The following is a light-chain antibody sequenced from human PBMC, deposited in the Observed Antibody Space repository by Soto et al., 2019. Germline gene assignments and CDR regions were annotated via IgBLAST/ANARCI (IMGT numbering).Light chain of an antibody. CDR3: QQYNNWPYT. Sequence: IVMTQSPATLSVSPGERATLSCRASQSVSSNLAWYQQKPGQAPRLLIYGASTRATGIPARFSGSGSGTEITLTISSLQSEDFAVYYCQQYNNWPYTFGQGTKLEIK. J-gene: IGKJ2*01. V-gene: IGKV3-15*01. CDR1: QSVSSN. CDR2: GAS.